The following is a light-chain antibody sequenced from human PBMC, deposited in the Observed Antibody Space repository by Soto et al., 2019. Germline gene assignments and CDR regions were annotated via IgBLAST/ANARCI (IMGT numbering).Light chain of an antibody. CDR2: DAS. CDR3: QQRSNWPRT. J-gene: IGKJ1*01. CDR1: QRVSSD. Sequence: EIVLTQSPANLSLSPGERATLSCRASQRVSSDLAWYQHKPGQAPRLVIYDASKRAIGIPARFSGSGYGTDFTLTISSLESEDFAVYYCQQRSNWPRTFGQGTRWIS. V-gene: IGKV3-11*01.